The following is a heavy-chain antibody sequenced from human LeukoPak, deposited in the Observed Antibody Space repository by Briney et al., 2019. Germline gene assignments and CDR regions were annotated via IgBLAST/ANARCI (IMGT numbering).Heavy chain of an antibody. Sequence: PSETLSLTCTVSGGSITSYYWTWIRQPPGKGLEWIGYIYHSGTTNYNPSLKSRVSVSVDTSKNQFSLKLSSVTAADTAVYYCAQKAPYSPGYSQDWGQGTLVTVSS. CDR1: GGSITSYY. J-gene: IGHJ1*01. CDR3: AQKAPYSPGYSQD. V-gene: IGHV4-59*01. D-gene: IGHD2-15*01. CDR2: IYHSGTT.